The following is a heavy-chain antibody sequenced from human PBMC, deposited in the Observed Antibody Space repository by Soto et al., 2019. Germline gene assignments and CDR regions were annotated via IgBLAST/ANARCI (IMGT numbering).Heavy chain of an antibody. V-gene: IGHV4-34*01. CDR2: INHSGST. D-gene: IGHD4-4*01. CDR1: AGSFSCYC. CDR3: ARGLSRLQRVLH. J-gene: IGHJ4*02. Sequence: SESLSLTCAVYAGSFSCYCWSWIRQPPGKGLEWIGEINHSGSTNYNPSLKSRVTISVDTSKNQFSLKLSSVTAADTAVYYCARGLSRLQRVLHWGQGTLVTVSS.